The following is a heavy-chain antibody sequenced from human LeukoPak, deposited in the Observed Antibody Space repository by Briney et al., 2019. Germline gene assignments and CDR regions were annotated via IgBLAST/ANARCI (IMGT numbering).Heavy chain of an antibody. D-gene: IGHD5-18*01. CDR2: IYYSGST. CDR1: GGSISSSSYY. J-gene: IGHJ4*02. V-gene: IGHV4-39*01. Sequence: SETLSLTCTVSGGSISSSSYYWGWIRQPPGKGLEWIGSIYYSGSTYYNPSLKSRVTISVDTSKNQFSLKLSSVTAADTAVYYCASGYSYGYYDYWGQGTLVTVSS. CDR3: ASGYSYGYYDY.